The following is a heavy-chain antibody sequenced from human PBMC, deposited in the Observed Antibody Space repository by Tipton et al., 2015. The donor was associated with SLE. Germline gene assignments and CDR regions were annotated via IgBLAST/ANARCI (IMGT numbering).Heavy chain of an antibody. CDR2: IKQDGSEE. D-gene: IGHD6-13*01. V-gene: IGHV3-7*01. J-gene: IGHJ4*02. Sequence: SLRLSCAASGFTFGDYWMTWVRQAPGKGLEWVANIKQDGSEEHLVDSVKGRFTITRDNAKNSLHLHMHNLRAEDTAVYYCARVDSTSQYRPCNFWGQGTPVTVSS. CDR3: ARVDSTSQYRPCNF. CDR1: GFTFGDYW.